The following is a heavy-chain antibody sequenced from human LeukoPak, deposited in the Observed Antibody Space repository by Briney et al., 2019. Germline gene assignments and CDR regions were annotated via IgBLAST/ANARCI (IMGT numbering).Heavy chain of an antibody. V-gene: IGHV1-24*01. CDR3: ATTGTNYYDSNPAYWFDP. CDR1: GYTLTELS. J-gene: IGHJ5*02. Sequence: GASVKVSCQVSGYTLTELSMHWVRQAPGKGLEWMGGFDPEDGETIYAQKFQGRVTMTEDTSTDTAYMELSSLRSEDTAVYYCATTGTNYYDSNPAYWFDPWGQGTLVTVSS. CDR2: FDPEDGET. D-gene: IGHD3-22*01.